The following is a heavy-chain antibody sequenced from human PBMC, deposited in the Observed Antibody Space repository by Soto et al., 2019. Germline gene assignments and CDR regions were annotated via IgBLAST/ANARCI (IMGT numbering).Heavy chain of an antibody. CDR3: AKGTLGIAGRERELDR. V-gene: IGHV3-23*01. CDR2: IGVSGRST. D-gene: IGHD6-6*01. Sequence: GGSLRLSCAASGFMFSSYDINWVRQAPGKGLEWVSGIGVSGRSTFYADSVKGRFTISRDDSRNTLHLQMNSLRAEDTALYYCAKGTLGIAGRERELDRWGRGTLVTVSS. J-gene: IGHJ5*02. CDR1: GFMFSSYD.